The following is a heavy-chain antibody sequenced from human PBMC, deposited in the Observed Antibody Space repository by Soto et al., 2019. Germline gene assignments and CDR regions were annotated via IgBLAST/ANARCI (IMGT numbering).Heavy chain of an antibody. D-gene: IGHD3-3*01. CDR1: GGTFSSYT. CDR2: IIPILGIA. V-gene: IGHV1-69*04. CDR3: ARDSGFLEWLLPTYYYYYIDV. Sequence: SVKVSCKASGGTFSSYTISWVRQAPGQGLEWMGRIIPILGIANYAQKFQGRVTITADKSTSTAYMELSSLRSEDTAVYYCARDSGFLEWLLPTYYYYYIDVWGKGTMVTVSS. J-gene: IGHJ6*03.